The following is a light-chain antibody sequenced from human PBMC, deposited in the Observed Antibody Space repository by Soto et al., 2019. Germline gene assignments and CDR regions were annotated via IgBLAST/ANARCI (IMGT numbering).Light chain of an antibody. J-gene: IGLJ1*01. V-gene: IGLV2-14*01. Sequence: QAVVTQPPSASGTPGQRVTISCSGTSSDIGGHHFVSWYQQQSGKAPKLVIYEVTDRPSGVSDRFSGSKSGNTASLTISGLQPEDEADYYCSSYTSSSLYVFGTGTKLTVL. CDR3: SSYTSSSLYV. CDR2: EVT. CDR1: SSDIGGHHF.